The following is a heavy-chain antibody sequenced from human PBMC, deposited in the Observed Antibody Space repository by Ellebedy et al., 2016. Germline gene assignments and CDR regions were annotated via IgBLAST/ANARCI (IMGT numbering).Heavy chain of an antibody. CDR3: VKGASSGSWVTMEY. CDR1: GFTFSNFA. D-gene: IGHD6-13*01. Sequence: GGSLRLSCSASGFTFSNFAMSWVRQAPGKGLEWVSSISSTASYIYYADSVKGRFTISRDNSRNTLYLQMNSLRVEDTALYYCVKGASSGSWVTMEYWGQGALVTVSS. CDR2: ISSTASYI. V-gene: IGHV3-23*01. J-gene: IGHJ4*02.